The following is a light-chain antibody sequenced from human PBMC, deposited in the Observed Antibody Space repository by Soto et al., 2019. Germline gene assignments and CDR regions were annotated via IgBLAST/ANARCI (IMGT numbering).Light chain of an antibody. CDR1: QSVSSSY. CDR3: QQYGSSLALT. CDR2: GAS. V-gene: IGKV3-20*01. Sequence: EIVLTQSPGTLSLSPGERATLSCRASQSVSSSYLAWYQQKPGQAPRLPIYGASSRATGIPDRFSGSGSGTDFTLTISRLEPEDFAVYYCQQYGSSLALTFGGGTKVEIK. J-gene: IGKJ4*01.